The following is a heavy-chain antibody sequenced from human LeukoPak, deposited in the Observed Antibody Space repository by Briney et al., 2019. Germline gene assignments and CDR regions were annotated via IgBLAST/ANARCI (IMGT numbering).Heavy chain of an antibody. CDR1: GGSISSSSYY. J-gene: IGHJ5*02. V-gene: IGHV4-39*07. CDR3: ARTVVPAAILQWFDP. Sequence: SETLSLTCTVSGGSISSSSYYWGWIRQPPGKGLEWIGSIYYSGSTNYNPSLKSRVTMSVDTSKNQFSLKLSSVTAADTAVYYCARTVVPAAILQWFDPWGQGTLVTVSS. D-gene: IGHD2-2*02. CDR2: IYYSGST.